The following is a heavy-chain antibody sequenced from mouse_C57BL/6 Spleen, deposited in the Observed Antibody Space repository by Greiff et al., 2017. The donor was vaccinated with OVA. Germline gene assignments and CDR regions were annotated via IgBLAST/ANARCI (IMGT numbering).Heavy chain of an antibody. V-gene: IGHV1-81*01. Sequence: VQLQQSGAELARPGASVKLSCKASGYTFTSYGISWVKQRTGQGLEWIGEIYPRSGNTYYNEKFKGKATLTADKSSSTAYMELRSLTSEDSAVYFCARNHYYGSSYAMDYWGQGTSVTVSS. D-gene: IGHD1-1*01. J-gene: IGHJ4*01. CDR3: ARNHYYGSSYAMDY. CDR2: IYPRSGNT. CDR1: GYTFTSYG.